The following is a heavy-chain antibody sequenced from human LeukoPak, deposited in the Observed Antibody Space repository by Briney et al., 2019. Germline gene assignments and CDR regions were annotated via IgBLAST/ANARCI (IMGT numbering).Heavy chain of an antibody. J-gene: IGHJ4*02. Sequence: GRSLRLSCAASGFTFTAYLIHWVRQAPGKGLEWVAVMSSDGSAMFYADSVKGRFTISRDNSKNTVYLQMNTLRAEDTAVYYCVTESEYSFHQSASLDYWGEGTLVTVST. CDR3: VTESEYSFHQSASLDY. CDR2: MSSDGSAM. D-gene: IGHD2/OR15-2a*01. CDR1: GFTFTAYL. V-gene: IGHV3-30-3*01.